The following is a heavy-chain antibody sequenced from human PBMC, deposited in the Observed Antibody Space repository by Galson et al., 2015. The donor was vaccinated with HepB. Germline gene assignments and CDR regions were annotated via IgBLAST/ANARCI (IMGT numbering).Heavy chain of an antibody. Sequence: SVKVSCKASGYTFTSYYMHWVRQAPGQGLEWMGIINPSGGSTSYAQKFQGRVAMTRDTSTSTVYMELSSLRSEDTAVYYCARVSSNRCFDYWGQGTLVTVSS. J-gene: IGHJ4*02. CDR3: ARVSSNRCFDY. V-gene: IGHV1-46*01. CDR2: INPSGGST. D-gene: IGHD1-14*01. CDR1: GYTFTSYY.